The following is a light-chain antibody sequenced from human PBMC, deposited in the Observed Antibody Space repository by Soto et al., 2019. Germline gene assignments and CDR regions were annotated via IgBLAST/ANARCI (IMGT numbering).Light chain of an antibody. Sequence: QSALTQPRSVSGSPGQSVTLSCTGTSGDVGNYDYVSWYQQHPGMAPKLIIYDVIKRPSGVPDRFSGSKSGNTASLTISGLQAEDEADYYCCSYAGSYIQYVFXTGTKLTVL. V-gene: IGLV2-11*01. CDR2: DVI. CDR3: CSYAGSYIQYV. CDR1: SGDVGNYDY. J-gene: IGLJ1*01.